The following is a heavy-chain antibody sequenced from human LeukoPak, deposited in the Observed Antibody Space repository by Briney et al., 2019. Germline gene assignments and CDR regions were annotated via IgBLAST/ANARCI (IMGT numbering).Heavy chain of an antibody. CDR2: ICYDGRKK. V-gene: IGHV3-33*01. Sequence: GGSLRLSCVASGFTFSSYGMYWVRQAPGKGLEWVAGICYDGRKKYYADYMKGRFTISRDNHKNTLYLQMNSLRAENTAVYFCVRDSPDIVVVVAATALDAFDIWGQGTMVTVSS. J-gene: IGHJ3*02. CDR1: GFTFSSYG. CDR3: VRDSPDIVVVVAATALDAFDI. D-gene: IGHD2-15*01.